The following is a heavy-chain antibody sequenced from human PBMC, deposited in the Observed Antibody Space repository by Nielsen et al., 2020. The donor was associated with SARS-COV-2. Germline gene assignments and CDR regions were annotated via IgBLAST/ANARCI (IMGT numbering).Heavy chain of an antibody. CDR2: ISSDGRNK. J-gene: IGHJ4*02. D-gene: IGHD3-3*01. CDR3: ARDRQGYDFWNGFYD. CDR1: GFTFSCNG. V-gene: IGHV3-30*03. Sequence: SCAASGFTFSCNGVHWFLHTSGKGLEWVAFISSDGRNKYYADSVKGRFTISRDNSKNTLDLQMNTLRPEDSAVYYCARDRQGYDFWNGFYDWGQGTLVTVSS.